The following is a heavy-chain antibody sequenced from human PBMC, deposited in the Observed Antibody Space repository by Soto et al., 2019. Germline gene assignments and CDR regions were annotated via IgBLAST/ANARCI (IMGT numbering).Heavy chain of an antibody. D-gene: IGHD7-27*01. CDR1: GFSFSISP. CDR2: ISYDGTNK. J-gene: IGHJ4*02. CDR3: ARDPKTSGGQHWAFNYFDS. V-gene: IGHV3-30-3*01. Sequence: QVQLVESGGGVVQPGRSLRLSCAASGFSFSISPMHWVRQAPGKGPEWVALISYDGTNKFYADSVKGRFTISRDNPQSTLYLQVDSLRPEDAAVYYCARDPKTSGGQHWAFNYFDSWGQGTLVTVSA.